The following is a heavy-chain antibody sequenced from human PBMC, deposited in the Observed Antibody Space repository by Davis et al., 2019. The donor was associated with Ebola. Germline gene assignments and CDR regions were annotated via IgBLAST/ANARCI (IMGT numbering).Heavy chain of an antibody. Sequence: GESLKISCAASVFTFSSYGMHWVRQASGKGLEWVGRFRSKANSYATAYAASVKGRFTVSREDSKNTAYLQMNSLKTEDTAVYYCTTTVTRVSGAFAIWGQGTMVTVSS. CDR2: FRSKANSYAT. J-gene: IGHJ3*02. V-gene: IGHV3-73*01. CDR1: VFTFSSYG. CDR3: TTTVTRVSGAFAI. D-gene: IGHD4-17*01.